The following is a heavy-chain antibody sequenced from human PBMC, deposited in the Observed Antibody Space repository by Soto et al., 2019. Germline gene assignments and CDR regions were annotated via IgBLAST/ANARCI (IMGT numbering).Heavy chain of an antibody. J-gene: IGHJ4*02. Sequence: GGSLRLSCATSGLTSSNYAMSWVRQAPGGGMEWVSSMSGSSSTTYYADSVRGRFTISRDRSKHTLYLQMSSLRAEDTALYYCAKNQERELPRVIDYWGQGTLVTVSS. CDR2: MSGSSSTT. D-gene: IGHD1-7*01. V-gene: IGHV3-23*01. CDR1: GLTSSNYA. CDR3: AKNQERELPRVIDY.